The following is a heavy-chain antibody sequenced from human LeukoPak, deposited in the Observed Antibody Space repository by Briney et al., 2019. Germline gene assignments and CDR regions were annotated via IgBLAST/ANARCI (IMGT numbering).Heavy chain of an antibody. J-gene: IGHJ4*02. CDR1: GFTFSSYA. CDR3: AKENYYYDSSGYYYGGHFDY. CDR2: ISGSGSST. D-gene: IGHD3-22*01. Sequence: GGSLRLSCAASGFTFSSYAMSWVRQAPGKGLEWVSAISGSGSSTYYADSVKGGFTISRDNSKNTLYLQMNSLRAEDTAVYYCAKENYYYDSSGYYYGGHFDYWGQGTLVTVSS. V-gene: IGHV3-23*01.